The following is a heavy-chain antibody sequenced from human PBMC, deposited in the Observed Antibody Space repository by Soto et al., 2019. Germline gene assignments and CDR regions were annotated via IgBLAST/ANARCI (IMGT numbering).Heavy chain of an antibody. Sequence: QGQLVQSGAEVKKPGSSVKVSCKASGGTFRNYAFSLVRQAPGQGLDWMGVFLPIFGTTPYAQKFQGRDTIPADESTNTAYMELSSLRSEDTAVYYCDRRFIQDNGGNHDSFDIWGQGTMVTVSS. D-gene: IGHD4-17*01. CDR1: GGTFRNYA. CDR3: DRRFIQDNGGNHDSFDI. J-gene: IGHJ3*02. V-gene: IGHV1-69*01. CDR2: FLPIFGTT.